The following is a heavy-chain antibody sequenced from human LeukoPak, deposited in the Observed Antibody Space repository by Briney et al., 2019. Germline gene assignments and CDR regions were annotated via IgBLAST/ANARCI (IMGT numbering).Heavy chain of an antibody. J-gene: IGHJ5*02. D-gene: IGHD1-7*01. Sequence: GGSLRLSCADSGFAFSNYNMNWVRQAPGKAMEWVSSITSSGTYTFYADSVKGRFTISRDNAKNSLYLQMDSLGPEDTAVYYCARGTTITGTTEFDPWGQGTLVTVSS. CDR3: ARGTTITGTTEFDP. CDR1: GFAFSNYN. CDR2: ITSSGTYT. V-gene: IGHV3-21*04.